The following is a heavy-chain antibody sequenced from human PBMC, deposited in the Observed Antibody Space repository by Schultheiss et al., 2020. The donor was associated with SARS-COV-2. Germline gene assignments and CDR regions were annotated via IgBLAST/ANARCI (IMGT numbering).Heavy chain of an antibody. CDR3: AKDGETYYYDSSGYIDY. Sequence: SETLSLTCAVYGGSFSGYYWSWIRQPPGKGLEWIGEINHSGSTDYNPSLKSRVTISVDTSKNQFSLKLSSVTAADTAVYYCAKDGETYYYDSSGYIDYWGQGTLVTVSS. J-gene: IGHJ4*02. V-gene: IGHV4-34*01. CDR2: INHSGST. CDR1: GGSFSGYY. D-gene: IGHD3-22*01.